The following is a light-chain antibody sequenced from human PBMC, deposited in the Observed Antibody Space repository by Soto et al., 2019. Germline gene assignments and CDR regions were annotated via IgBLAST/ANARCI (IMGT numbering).Light chain of an antibody. V-gene: IGKV1-5*03. Sequence: IAISRRPFIVSGSVGDRVPITCPTSQTVGTWLAWYQQKPGKAPKLLIYRASTIKSGIPERFSGSGSGTEFTLTISSLEPDDFAVYYCQQYSSSPRAFGQGTKVDIK. CDR2: RAS. CDR1: QTVGTW. J-gene: IGKJ1*01. CDR3: QQYSSSPRA.